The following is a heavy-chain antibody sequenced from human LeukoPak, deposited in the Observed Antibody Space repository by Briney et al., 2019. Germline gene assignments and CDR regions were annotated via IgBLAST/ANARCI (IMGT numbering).Heavy chain of an antibody. D-gene: IGHD6-13*01. CDR3: ARDDHPYSSSWYGDDAFDI. Sequence: PSETLSLTCTVSGGSISSYYWSWIRQPAGKGLEWIGRIYTSGSTNYNPSLKSRVTMSVDTSKNQFSLKLSSVTAADTAVYYCARDDHPYSSSWYGDDAFDIWGQGTMVTVSS. CDR2: IYTSGST. V-gene: IGHV4-4*07. CDR1: GGSISSYY. J-gene: IGHJ3*02.